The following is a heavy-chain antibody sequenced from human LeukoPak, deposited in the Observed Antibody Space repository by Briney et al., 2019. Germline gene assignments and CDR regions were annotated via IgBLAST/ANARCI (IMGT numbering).Heavy chain of an antibody. D-gene: IGHD3-10*01. Sequence: GGSLRLSCAASGFTFSDYYMSWIRQAPGKGLEWVSYISSSGSTIYYADSVKGRFTISRDNAKNSLYLQMNSLRAEDTAAYYCASNYWYYYGSGSDDAFDIWGQGTMVTVSS. CDR2: ISSSGSTI. J-gene: IGHJ3*02. CDR3: ASNYWYYYGSGSDDAFDI. V-gene: IGHV3-11*01. CDR1: GFTFSDYY.